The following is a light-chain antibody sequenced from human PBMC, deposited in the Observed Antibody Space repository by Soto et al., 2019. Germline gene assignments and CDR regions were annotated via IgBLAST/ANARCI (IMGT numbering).Light chain of an antibody. CDR3: QQYSSYYRP. CDR1: QNVNIF. V-gene: IGKV1-5*01. J-gene: IGKJ1*01. CDR2: DAS. Sequence: DIQITQSNSTLSASVGDRVTITCRASQNVNIFLAWYQQKPGKAPKLLISDASTLESGVPSRFSGSGSGTEFTLTITGLQPDDSATYYCQQYSSYYRPFGQGTKVDI.